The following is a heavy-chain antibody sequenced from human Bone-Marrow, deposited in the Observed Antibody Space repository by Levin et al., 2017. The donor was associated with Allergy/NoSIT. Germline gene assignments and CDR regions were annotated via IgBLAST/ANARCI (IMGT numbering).Heavy chain of an antibody. J-gene: IGHJ1*01. V-gene: IGHV3-33*06. CDR2: IWFDGSKK. CDR3: AKDRDVVSGIHL. D-gene: IGHD5/OR15-5a*01. Sequence: GGSLRLSCAASGFTFTAFGMHWVRQAPGKGLEWLTVIWFDGSKKYDADSVKGRFTISRDNSKNILYLQMNRLRTEDTAVYYCAKDRDVVSGIHLWGQGTVVAVSS. CDR1: GFTFTAFG.